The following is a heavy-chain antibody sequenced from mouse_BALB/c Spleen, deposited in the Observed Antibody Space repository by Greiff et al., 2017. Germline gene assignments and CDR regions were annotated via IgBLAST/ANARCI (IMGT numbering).Heavy chain of an antibody. CDR2: IDPANGNT. CDR1: GFNIKDTY. D-gene: IGHD2-4*01. Sequence: EVQLQQSGAELVKPGASVKLSCTASGFNIKDTYMHWVKQRPEQGLEWIGRIDPANGNTKYDPKFQGKATITADTSSNTAYLQLSSLTSEDTAVYYCARSLYDYDAVDYWGQGTTLTVSS. J-gene: IGHJ2*01. CDR3: ARSLYDYDAVDY. V-gene: IGHV14-3*02.